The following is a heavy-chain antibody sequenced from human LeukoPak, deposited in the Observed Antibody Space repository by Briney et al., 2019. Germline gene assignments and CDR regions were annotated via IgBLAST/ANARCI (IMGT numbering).Heavy chain of an antibody. Sequence: GGSLRLSCAASGFTLSSNWMHWVRQAPGKGLVWVSRINNDGSSTSYTDSVKGRFTISRDNAKDTLFLQMNSLRAEDTAVYYCVKYSSGWNWGQGTLVTVSS. CDR2: INNDGSST. D-gene: IGHD6-19*01. CDR3: VKYSSGWN. V-gene: IGHV3-74*01. J-gene: IGHJ4*02. CDR1: GFTLSSNW.